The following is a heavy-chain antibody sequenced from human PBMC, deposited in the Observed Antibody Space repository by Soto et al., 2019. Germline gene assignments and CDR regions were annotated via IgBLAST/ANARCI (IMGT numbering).Heavy chain of an antibody. Sequence: SETLSLTCAVSGGSIRSGGYSWSWVRQPPGKGLEWIGYIYHSGSTYYNPSLKSRVTISVDRSKNQFSLKLSSVTAADTAVYYGARGVVVAATFFAFDIWGQGTMVTVSS. D-gene: IGHD2-15*01. CDR1: GGSIRSGGYS. J-gene: IGHJ3*02. V-gene: IGHV4-30-2*01. CDR2: IYHSGST. CDR3: ARGVVVAATFFAFDI.